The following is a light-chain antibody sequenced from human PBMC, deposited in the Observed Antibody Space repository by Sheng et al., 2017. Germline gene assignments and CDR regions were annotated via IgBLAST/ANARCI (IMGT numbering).Light chain of an antibody. J-gene: IGLJ2*01. CDR3: QVIDSTSDSLVV. CDR2: EDD. V-gene: IGLV3-21*02. CDR1: NIATKS. Sequence: LTQPPSVSVAPGETARITCIEDNIATKSVQWYRQKPGQAPVLVVYEDDDRPSGIPERVSGSNSDNTAILTISRVEAGDEADYYCQVIDSTSDSLVVFGGGTKLTVL.